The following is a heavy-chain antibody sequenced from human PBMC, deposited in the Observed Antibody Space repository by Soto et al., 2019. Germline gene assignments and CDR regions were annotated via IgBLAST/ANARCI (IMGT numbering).Heavy chain of an antibody. Sequence: QVQLQQWGAGLLRPSDTLSLTCAVYGGSFTSNYWTWARQPPGKGLEWIGEINHSVNTNYSPSLKSRVTISVDTSKNQFSLKLSSVTAADTAVYYCLSARLDYWGQGILVTVS. CDR3: LSARLDY. J-gene: IGHJ4*02. V-gene: IGHV4-34*02. CDR1: GGSFTSNY. CDR2: INHSVNT. D-gene: IGHD6-19*01.